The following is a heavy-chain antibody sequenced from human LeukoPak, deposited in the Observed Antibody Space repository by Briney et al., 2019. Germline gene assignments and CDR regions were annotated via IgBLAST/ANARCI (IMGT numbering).Heavy chain of an antibody. Sequence: GGSLRLSCAASGFTFDDYGMSWVRQAPGKGLEWVSTISDSGDTTYYADSVKGRFTISRDNSKNTLYLQMNSLRAEDTAVYYCAKGDSSGYYHRFDYWGQGTLVTVSS. J-gene: IGHJ4*02. D-gene: IGHD3-22*01. CDR3: AKGDSSGYYHRFDY. V-gene: IGHV3-23*01. CDR1: GFTFDDYG. CDR2: ISDSGDTT.